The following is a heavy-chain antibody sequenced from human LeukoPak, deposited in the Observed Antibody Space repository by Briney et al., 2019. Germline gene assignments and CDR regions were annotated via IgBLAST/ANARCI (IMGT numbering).Heavy chain of an antibody. Sequence: SETLSLTCTVSGGSTSSSSYYWGWIRQPPGKGLEWIGSIYYSGSTYYNPSLKSRVTISVDTSKNQFSLKLSSVTAADTAVYYCARHERNCSGGSCYPYTFDYWGQGTLVTVSS. J-gene: IGHJ4*02. CDR3: ARHERNCSGGSCYPYTFDY. CDR1: GGSTSSSSYY. V-gene: IGHV4-39*01. D-gene: IGHD2-15*01. CDR2: IYYSGST.